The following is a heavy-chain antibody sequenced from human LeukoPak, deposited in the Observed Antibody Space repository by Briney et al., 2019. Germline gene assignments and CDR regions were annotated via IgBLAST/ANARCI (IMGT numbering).Heavy chain of an antibody. V-gene: IGHV3-9*01. J-gene: IGHJ6*03. D-gene: IGHD6-13*01. CDR2: ISWNSGSI. CDR1: GFTFDDYA. CDR3: ASSLVAGYYYYSYYYMDV. Sequence: GGSLRLSCAASGFTFDDYAMHWVRQAPGKGLEWVSGISWNSGSIGYADSVKGRFTISRDNAKNSLYLQMNSLRAEDTAVYYCASSLVAGYYYYSYYYMDVWGKGTTVTVSS.